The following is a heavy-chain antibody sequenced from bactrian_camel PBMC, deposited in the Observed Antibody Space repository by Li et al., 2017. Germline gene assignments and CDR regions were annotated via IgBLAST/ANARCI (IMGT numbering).Heavy chain of an antibody. Sequence: HVQLVESGGGSVQAGGSLRLSCVVTGTFTVPLCMGWYRQGSGQEREEIVSIPRNGLPRYGSSTQGRFTVSKDNAGKSLYLQMNSVQPSDAAMYYCVADWLDNCASYPDMVSWRYRGLGTQVTVSS. J-gene: IGHJ4*01. V-gene: IGHV3S53*01. CDR2: IPRNGLP. D-gene: IGHD1*01. CDR1: GTFTVPLC. CDR3: VADWLDNCASYPDMVSWRY.